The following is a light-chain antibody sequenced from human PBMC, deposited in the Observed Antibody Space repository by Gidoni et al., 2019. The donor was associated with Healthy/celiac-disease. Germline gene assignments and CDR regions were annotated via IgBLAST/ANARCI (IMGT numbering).Light chain of an antibody. CDR2: GAS. CDR3: QQYNNWPPCT. V-gene: IGKV3-15*01. Sequence: VMTQSPATLSVSPGERATLSCRASQSVSSNLAWYQQKPGQAPRLLIYGASTRATGIPARFSGSGSGTEFTLTISSLQSEDFAVYYCQQYNNWPPCTFGQGTKLEIK. J-gene: IGKJ2*02. CDR1: QSVSSN.